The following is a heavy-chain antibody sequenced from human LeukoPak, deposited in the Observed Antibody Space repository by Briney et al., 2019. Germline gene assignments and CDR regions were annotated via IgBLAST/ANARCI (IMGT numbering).Heavy chain of an antibody. CDR3: TTERWLTVHTEGG. CDR2: IKSKTDGGTT. J-gene: IGHJ4*02. Sequence: PGGSLRLPCAASGFTFSNAWMSWVRQAPGKGLEWVGRIKSKTDGGTTDYAAPVKGRFTISRDDSKNTLYLQMNSLKTEDTAVYYCTTERWLTVHTEGGWGQGTLVTVSS. D-gene: IGHD5-24*01. V-gene: IGHV3-15*01. CDR1: GFTFSNAW.